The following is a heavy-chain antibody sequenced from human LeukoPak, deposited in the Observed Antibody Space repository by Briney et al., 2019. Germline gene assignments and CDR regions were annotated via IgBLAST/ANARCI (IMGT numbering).Heavy chain of an antibody. J-gene: IGHJ4*02. D-gene: IGHD6-19*01. CDR1: GGSISNYY. V-gene: IGHV4-59*01. Sequence: SETLSLTCTVSGGSISNYYWSWIRQPPGKELEWIGYIYYSGSTKCNPSFKSRVTISVDTSKNHFSLKLTSVTAADTAVYYCARGYSSGWYERVIDYWGQGTLLTVSS. CDR2: IYYSGST. CDR3: ARGYSSGWYERVIDY.